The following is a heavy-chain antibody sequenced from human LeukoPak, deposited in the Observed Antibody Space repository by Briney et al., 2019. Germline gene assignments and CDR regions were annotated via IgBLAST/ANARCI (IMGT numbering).Heavy chain of an antibody. Sequence: SETLSLTCTVSGGSISSYYWSWIRQPAGKGLEWIGRIYTSGSTNYNPSLKSRVTMSVDTSKNQFSLKLSSVTAADTAVYYCARRSRSGRKPNWFDPWGQGTLVTVSS. D-gene: IGHD1-14*01. J-gene: IGHJ5*02. CDR2: IYTSGST. CDR1: GGSISSYY. V-gene: IGHV4-4*07. CDR3: ARRSRSGRKPNWFDP.